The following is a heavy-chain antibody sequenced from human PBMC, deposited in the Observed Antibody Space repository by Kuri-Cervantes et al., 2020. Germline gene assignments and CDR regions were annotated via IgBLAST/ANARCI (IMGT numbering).Heavy chain of an antibody. CDR3: AREGGIVVVVAAPDAFDI. CDR1: GFTFSSYA. V-gene: IGHV3-74*01. CDR2: INSDGSST. J-gene: IGHJ3*02. Sequence: GGSLRLSCAASGFTFSSYAMSWVRQAPGKGLEWVSRINSDGSSTSYADSVKGRFTISRDNAKNTLYLQMNSLRAEDTAVYYCAREGGIVVVVAAPDAFDIWGQGTMVTVSS. D-gene: IGHD2-15*01.